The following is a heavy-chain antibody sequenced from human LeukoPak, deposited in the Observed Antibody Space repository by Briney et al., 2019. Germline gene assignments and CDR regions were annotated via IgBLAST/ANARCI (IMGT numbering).Heavy chain of an antibody. J-gene: IGHJ4*02. V-gene: IGHV4-34*01. D-gene: IGHD3-22*01. CDR3: ARLGESSGYLTAFDY. CDR2: INHSGSP. Sequence: SETLSLTCAVYGGSFSGYYWSWIRQPPGKGLEWIGEINHSGSPNYNPSLKSRVTISVDTPKNQFSLELSSVTAADTAVYYCARLGESSGYLTAFDYWGQGTLVTVSS. CDR1: GGSFSGYY.